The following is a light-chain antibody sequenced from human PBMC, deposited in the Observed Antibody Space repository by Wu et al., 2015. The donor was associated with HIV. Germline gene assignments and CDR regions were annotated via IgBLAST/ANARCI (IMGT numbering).Light chain of an antibody. CDR3: LAGDS. CDR1: QDIRNF. CDR2: QAS. V-gene: IGKV1-5*01. J-gene: IGKJ2*01. Sequence: DIQMTQSPAAVSASVGDTVVISCRASQDIRNFLAWYQLKADKGPRLLIFQASTLQRGVSSTFVGSGSGTDFTLTITNLQPDDFATYFCLAGDSFGQGTRV.